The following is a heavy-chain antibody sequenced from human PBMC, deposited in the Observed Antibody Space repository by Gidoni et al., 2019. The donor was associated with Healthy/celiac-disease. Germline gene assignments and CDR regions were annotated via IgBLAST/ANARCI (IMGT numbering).Heavy chain of an antibody. V-gene: IGHV1-69*04. Sequence: QVQLVQSGAEVKKPGSSVKVSCKASGGAFSSYAISWVQQAPGQGLEWMGRIIPILGIANYAQKFQSRVTITADKSTSTAYMELSSLRSEDTAVYYCARVDYSSSWYSWFDPWGQGTLVTVSS. CDR2: IIPILGIA. CDR3: ARVDYSSSWYSWFDP. CDR1: GGAFSSYA. D-gene: IGHD6-13*01. J-gene: IGHJ5*02.